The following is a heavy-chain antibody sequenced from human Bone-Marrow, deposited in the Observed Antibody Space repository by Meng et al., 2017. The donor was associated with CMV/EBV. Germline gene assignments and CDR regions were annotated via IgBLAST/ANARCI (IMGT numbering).Heavy chain of an antibody. CDR2: MNPNSGNT. Sequence: ASVKVSCKPSGYTFTTYDINWVRQAPGQGLEWMGWMNPNSGNTGYAQKFQGRVTMTRKTSMSTAYMELSSLRSEDTAVYYCARGRGGTVPTIYYFVVWGQGARVTGSS. V-gene: IGHV1-8*01. CDR3: ARGRGGTVPTIYYFVV. J-gene: IGHJ4*02. CDR1: GYTFTTYD. D-gene: IGHD5-12*01.